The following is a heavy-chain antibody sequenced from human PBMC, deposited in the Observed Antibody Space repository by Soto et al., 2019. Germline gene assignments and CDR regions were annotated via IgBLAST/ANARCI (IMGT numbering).Heavy chain of an antibody. J-gene: IGHJ6*02. D-gene: IGHD6-13*01. CDR3: ARDRAAAGPHYYYYYGMDV. Sequence: AASVKVSCKASGYTFTGYYMHWVRQAPGQGLEWMGWINPNSGGTNYAQKFQGRVTMTRDTSISTAYMELSRLRSDDTAVYYCARDRAAAGPHYYYYYGMDVWGQGTTVTVSS. V-gene: IGHV1-2*02. CDR1: GYTFTGYY. CDR2: INPNSGGT.